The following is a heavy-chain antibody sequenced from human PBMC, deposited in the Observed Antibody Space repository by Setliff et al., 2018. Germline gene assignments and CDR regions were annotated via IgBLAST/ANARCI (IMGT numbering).Heavy chain of an antibody. CDR2: INPNSGGT. CDR3: ARLFQGYDYYKKFDS. J-gene: IGHJ4*02. CDR1: AYSFTDYY. D-gene: IGHD3-10*01. V-gene: IGHV1-2*02. Sequence: ASVKVSCKTSAYSFTDYYIQWVRQAPGQGLEWMGWINPNSGGTKYSPKFQGRVAMTRDTSVTTAFLELSGLTYDDTAVYYCARLFQGYDYYKKFDSWGQGTLVTASS.